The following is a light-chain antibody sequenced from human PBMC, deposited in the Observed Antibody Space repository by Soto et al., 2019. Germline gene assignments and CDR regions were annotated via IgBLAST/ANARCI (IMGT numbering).Light chain of an antibody. Sequence: EIVMTQSPATLSVSPGERATLSCRASQSVSNNLAWYQQKPGQAPRLLIYDASTRATAIPARFSGSGSGTEFTLTISSLQSEDFAVYYCQQYNNWRTFGQGTKVEIK. CDR2: DAS. V-gene: IGKV3-15*01. J-gene: IGKJ1*01. CDR1: QSVSNN. CDR3: QQYNNWRT.